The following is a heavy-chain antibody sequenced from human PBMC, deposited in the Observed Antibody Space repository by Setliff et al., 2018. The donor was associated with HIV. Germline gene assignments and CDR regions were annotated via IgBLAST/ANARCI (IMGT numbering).Heavy chain of an antibody. D-gene: IGHD1-26*01. CDR2: IIPMFGTR. CDR1: GGTFSSYA. Sequence: SVKVSCKASGGTFSSYAINWVRQAPGQGLEWMGGIIPMFGTRNYAQKFQGRVTITTDESTSTAYMELSSLRSEDTALYYRARGQSQGYAYSGSYGAFDIWGQGTMVTVSS. J-gene: IGHJ3*02. V-gene: IGHV1-69*05. CDR3: ARGQSQGYAYSGSYGAFDI.